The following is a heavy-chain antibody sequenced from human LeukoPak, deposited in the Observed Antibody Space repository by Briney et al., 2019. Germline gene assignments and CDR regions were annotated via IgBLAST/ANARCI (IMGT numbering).Heavy chain of an antibody. D-gene: IGHD4-17*01. Sequence: PGESLQISCKGSGYSFTSYWIGWVRQMPGKGLEWMGIIYPGDSDTRYSPSFQGQVTISADKSISTAYLQWSSLKASDTAMYYCARLHDYGDYGDWFDPWGQGTLVTVSS. CDR3: ARLHDYGDYGDWFDP. J-gene: IGHJ5*02. CDR1: GYSFTSYW. CDR2: IYPGDSDT. V-gene: IGHV5-51*01.